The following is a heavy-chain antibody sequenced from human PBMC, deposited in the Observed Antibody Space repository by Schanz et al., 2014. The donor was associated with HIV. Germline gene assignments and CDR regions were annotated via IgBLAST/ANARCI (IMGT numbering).Heavy chain of an antibody. J-gene: IGHJ4*02. CDR3: ARGLGY. CDR1: RFTFSSNA. V-gene: IGHV3-30-3*01. Sequence: QVQLVESGGGVVQPGRSLRLSCAASRFTFSSNAMHWVRQAPGKGLEWVAVISFDGGNKYYADSVKGRFTISRDNSKNTLYLQMNSLRAEDTAVYYCARGLGYWGQGTLVTVSS. CDR2: ISFDGGNK.